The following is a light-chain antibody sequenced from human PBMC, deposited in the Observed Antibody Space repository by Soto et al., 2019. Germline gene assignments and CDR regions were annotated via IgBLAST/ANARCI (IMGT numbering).Light chain of an antibody. V-gene: IGKV3-15*01. CDR2: GAS. CDR1: QSVSSN. CDR3: QQYNNWRGT. J-gene: IGKJ1*01. Sequence: ESVLTQSPGTLSLSPGERATLSCRASQSVSSNLAWYQQKTGQAPRLLIYGASTRATGIPARFSGSGSGTEFTLTISSLQSEDFAVYYCQQYNNWRGTFGQGTKVDIK.